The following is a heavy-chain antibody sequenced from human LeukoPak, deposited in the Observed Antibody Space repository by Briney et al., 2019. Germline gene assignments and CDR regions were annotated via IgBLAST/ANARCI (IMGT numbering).Heavy chain of an antibody. CDR2: IIPIFGTA. CDR3: ARGYMDGGSGLGKIPGY. D-gene: IGHD3-10*01. CDR1: GGTFSSYA. V-gene: IGHV1-69*06. J-gene: IGHJ4*02. Sequence: GASVKVSCKASGGTFSSYAISWVRQAPGQGLEWMGGIIPIFGTANYAQKLQGRVTITADKSTSTAYMELSSLRSEDTAVYYCARGYMDGGSGLGKIPGYWGQGTLVTVSS.